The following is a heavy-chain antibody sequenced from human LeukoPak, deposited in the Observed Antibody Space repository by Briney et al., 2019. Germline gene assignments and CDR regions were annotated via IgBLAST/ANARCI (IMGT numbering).Heavy chain of an antibody. V-gene: IGHV3-30*03. CDR2: ISYDGSNK. Sequence: PGGSLRLSCAASGFTFSSYGMHWVRQAPGKGLEWVAVISYDGSNKYYADSVKGRFTISRDNSKNTLYLQMNSLRAEDTAMYYCVFEGRADAFDIWGQGTMVTVSS. D-gene: IGHD3-10*01. CDR1: GFTFSSYG. J-gene: IGHJ3*02. CDR3: VFEGRADAFDI.